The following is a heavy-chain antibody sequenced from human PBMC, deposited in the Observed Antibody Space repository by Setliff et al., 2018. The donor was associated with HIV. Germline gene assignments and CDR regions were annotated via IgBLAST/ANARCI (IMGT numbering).Heavy chain of an antibody. J-gene: IGHJ4*02. CDR2: IDPSDSYT. V-gene: IGHV5-10-1*01. CDR1: GYTFTNYW. Sequence: LGESLKISCKGSGYTFTNYWINWVRQMPGKGLEWMGRIDPSDSYTNYSPSFQGHVTTSADKSISTAYLRWNSLKASGTAIYYCARRQWQWLEDYWGQGTLVTVSS. CDR3: ARRQWQWLEDY. D-gene: IGHD6-19*01.